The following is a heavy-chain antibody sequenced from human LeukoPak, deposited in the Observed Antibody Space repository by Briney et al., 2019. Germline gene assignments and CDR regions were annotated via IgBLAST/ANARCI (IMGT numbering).Heavy chain of an antibody. J-gene: IGHJ4*02. Sequence: GGSLRLSCSASGFTFSSYAMHWVRQAPGKGLEWVSSISSSSSYIYYADSVKGRFTISRDNAKNSLYLQMNSLRAEDTAVYYCARGGDYYDSSGYSYAQYYFDYWGQGTLVTVSS. CDR1: GFTFSSYA. CDR2: ISSSSSYI. CDR3: ARGGDYYDSSGYSYAQYYFDY. V-gene: IGHV3-21*01. D-gene: IGHD3-22*01.